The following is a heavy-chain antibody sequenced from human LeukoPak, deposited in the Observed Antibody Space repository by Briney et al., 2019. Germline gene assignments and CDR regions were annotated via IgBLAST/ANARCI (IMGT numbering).Heavy chain of an antibody. CDR3: ARVLSYGDYPYALPCAFDI. V-gene: IGHV4-39*07. CDR1: GGSISSSSYY. Sequence: PSETLSLTCTVSGGSISSSSYYWGWIRQPPGKGLEWIGSIYCSGSTYYNPSLKSRVTISVDTSKNQFSLKLSSVTAADTAVYYCARVLSYGDYPYALPCAFDIWGQGTMVTVSS. CDR2: IYCSGST. J-gene: IGHJ3*02. D-gene: IGHD4-17*01.